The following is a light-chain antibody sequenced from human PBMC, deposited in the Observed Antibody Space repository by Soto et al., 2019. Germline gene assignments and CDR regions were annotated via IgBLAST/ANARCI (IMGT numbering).Light chain of an antibody. CDR3: HQYGTAPLT. CDR2: GAS. J-gene: IGKJ3*01. Sequence: EIVMTQSPATLSVSPGGRATLSCRASQSISGTLAWYQQKPGQAPRLLIYGASSRATGIPDRFSGSGSGTDFTLTISRLEPEDFSVYYCHQYGTAPLTFGPGTKVDIK. V-gene: IGKV3-20*01. CDR1: QSISGT.